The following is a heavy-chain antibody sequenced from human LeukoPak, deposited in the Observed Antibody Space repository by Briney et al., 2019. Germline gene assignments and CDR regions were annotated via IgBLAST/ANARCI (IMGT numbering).Heavy chain of an antibody. V-gene: IGHV3-23*01. D-gene: IGHD3-22*01. Sequence: PGGSLRLSCAASGFTFTSYAMSWVRQAPGKGLEWVSAMSVSGGSTYHADSVKGRLTVSRDNSKNTLYLEMKSLRGEDTAVYYCAKDGVGDSSGYYLLEHWGQGTLVTVSS. J-gene: IGHJ1*01. CDR2: MSVSGGST. CDR1: GFTFTSYA. CDR3: AKDGVGDSSGYYLLEH.